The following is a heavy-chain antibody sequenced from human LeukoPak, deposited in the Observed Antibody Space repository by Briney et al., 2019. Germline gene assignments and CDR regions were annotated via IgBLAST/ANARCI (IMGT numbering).Heavy chain of an antibody. CDR2: IYKSGKT. D-gene: IGHD3-10*01. CDR3: ARDNRDYYGSGAFPDY. J-gene: IGHJ4*02. Sequence: SETLSLTCTVSGVSISSSSYYWGWIRQPPGKGLEWIGRIYKSGKTYYNPSLKSRVTISVDTSRNQFSLKLRSVTAADTALYYCARDNRDYYGSGAFPDYWGQGTLVTVSS. V-gene: IGHV4-39*07. CDR1: GVSISSSSYY.